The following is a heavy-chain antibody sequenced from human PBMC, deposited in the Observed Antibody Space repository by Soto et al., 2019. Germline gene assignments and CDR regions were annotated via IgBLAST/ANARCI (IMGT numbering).Heavy chain of an antibody. CDR1: GDSVSSNSAA. CDR2: TYYRSKWYN. J-gene: IGHJ6*02. V-gene: IGHV6-1*01. CDR3: AREIYGMDV. Sequence: QALSLTSAISGDSVSSNSAACNLIRQSPSRGLEWLGRTYYRSKWYNDYAVSVKSRITINPDTSKKQFSLQLNSVTPEDTAVYYCAREIYGMDVWGQGTTVTVSS.